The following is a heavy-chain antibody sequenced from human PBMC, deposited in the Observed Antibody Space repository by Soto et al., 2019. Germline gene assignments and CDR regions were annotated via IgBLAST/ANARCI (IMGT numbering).Heavy chain of an antibody. J-gene: IGHJ4*02. CDR3: ARGLYSGSYLYDY. CDR2: INRDGSTT. CDR1: GFTFSSCW. D-gene: IGHD1-26*01. Sequence: GGSLRLSCAASGFTFSSCWMNWVRQAPGEGLVWVARINRDGSTTTYADSVKGRFTISRDNAKNTLYLQMNSLRAEDTAVYYCARGLYSGSYLYDYWGQGTLVTVSS. V-gene: IGHV3-74*03.